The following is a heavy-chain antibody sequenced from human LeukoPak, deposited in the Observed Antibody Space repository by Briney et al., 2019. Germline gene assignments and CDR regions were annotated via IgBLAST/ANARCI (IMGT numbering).Heavy chain of an antibody. CDR3: AGLLGGARVY. V-gene: IGHV4-59*01. CDR2: IYYSGST. J-gene: IGHJ4*02. Sequence: SETLSLTCSVSGGSISSYYWSWIRQPPGKGLEWIGYIYYSGSTNFNPSLKSRVTISVDTSKTQFSLKLRSVTAADSAVYYCAGLLGGARVYWGQGTLVTVSS. D-gene: IGHD1-26*01. CDR1: GGSISSYY.